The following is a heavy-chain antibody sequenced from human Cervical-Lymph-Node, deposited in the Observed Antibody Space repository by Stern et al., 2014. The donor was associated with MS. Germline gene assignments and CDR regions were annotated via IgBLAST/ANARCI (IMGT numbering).Heavy chain of an antibody. J-gene: IGHJ4*02. CDR2: ISGSTGNA. CDR3: ARIAVADFAFDY. V-gene: IGHV1-18*01. Sequence: QVQLVQSGPEVKKPGASVKVSCKASGYTFTSYGISWARQAPGQGLEWMGWISGSTGNAQYAQNFQGRVTMTTDTSTTTAYMELRSLRSNDTAVYYCARIAVADFAFDYWGQGTLVTVSS. D-gene: IGHD6-19*01. CDR1: GYTFTSYG.